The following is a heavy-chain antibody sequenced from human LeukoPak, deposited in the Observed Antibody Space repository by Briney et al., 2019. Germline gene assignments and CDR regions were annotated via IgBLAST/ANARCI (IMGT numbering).Heavy chain of an antibody. CDR1: GFTFSTYA. Sequence: KPGGSLRLSCAASGFTFSTYAMSWVRQAPGKGLEWLSTIGGGGRDTFYADSVKGRFTVSRDNSKNTLYLQMSSLRAEDAAVYFCAKNRGANYYNYYMGVWGKGTTVTVSS. V-gene: IGHV3-23*01. D-gene: IGHD4/OR15-4a*01. J-gene: IGHJ6*03. CDR3: AKNRGANYYNYYMGV. CDR2: IGGGGRDT.